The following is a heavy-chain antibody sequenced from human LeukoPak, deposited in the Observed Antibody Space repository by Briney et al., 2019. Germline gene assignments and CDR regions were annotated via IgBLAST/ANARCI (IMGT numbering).Heavy chain of an antibody. CDR1: GDTFSSYA. CDR2: IIPILDIS. Sequence: GSSVKVSCKASGDTFSSYAIDWVRQAPGRGLEWMGRIIPILDISNYAQKFQGRVTITADKSTNTAYMELNSLRSDDTAVYYCASRRLRSYYYGMDVWGQGTTVTVSS. J-gene: IGHJ6*02. CDR3: ASRRLRSYYYGMDV. V-gene: IGHV1-69*04.